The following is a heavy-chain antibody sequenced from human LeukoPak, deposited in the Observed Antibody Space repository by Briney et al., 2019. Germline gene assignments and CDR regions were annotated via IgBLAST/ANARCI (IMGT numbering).Heavy chain of an antibody. J-gene: IGHJ6*03. V-gene: IGHV4-34*01. CDR3: ARVNYDLLTGYYTPPMDV. Sequence: SETLSLTCAVYGESFSGYYWGWIRQPPGKGLEWIGEINHSGSTNYNPSLKSRVTISVDTSKNQFSLKLSSMTTADTAVYYCARVNYDLLTGYYTPPMDVWGKGTSVTVSS. CDR1: GESFSGYY. CDR2: INHSGST. D-gene: IGHD3-9*01.